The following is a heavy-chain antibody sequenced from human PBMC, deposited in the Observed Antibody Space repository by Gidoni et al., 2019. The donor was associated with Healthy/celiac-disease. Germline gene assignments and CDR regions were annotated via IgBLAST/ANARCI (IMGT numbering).Heavy chain of an antibody. J-gene: IGHJ4*02. CDR3: ARDRDYYDSSDLSY. V-gene: IGHV3-33*01. Sequence: QVQLVESGGGVVQPGRSLRLSCAAAGFTFSSYGMHWVRQAPGKGLEWVAVIGYDGSNKDYADSVKSRLTSARDNSKNTMYLQMNSLRAEDTAVNYWARDRDYYDSSDLSYWGQGTLVTVSS. CDR2: IGYDGSNK. CDR1: GFTFSSYG. D-gene: IGHD3-22*01.